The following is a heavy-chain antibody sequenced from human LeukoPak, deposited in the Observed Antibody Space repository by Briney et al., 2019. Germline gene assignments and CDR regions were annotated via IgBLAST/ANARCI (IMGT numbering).Heavy chain of an antibody. CDR2: ISGSGGST. D-gene: IGHD3-9*01. Sequence: GGSLRLSCAASGFTFSSYSMNWVRQAPGKGLEWVSAISGSGGSTYYADSVKGRFTISRDNSKNTLYLQMNSLRAEDTAVYYCATGGVMYYDILTGYYKVPAFDYWGQGTLVTVSS. V-gene: IGHV3-23*01. J-gene: IGHJ4*02. CDR3: ATGGVMYYDILTGYYKVPAFDY. CDR1: GFTFSSYS.